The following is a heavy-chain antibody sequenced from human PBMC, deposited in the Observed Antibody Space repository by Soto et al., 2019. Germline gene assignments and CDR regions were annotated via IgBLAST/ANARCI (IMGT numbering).Heavy chain of an antibody. CDR3: ARGDIAVAVSSDY. D-gene: IGHD6-19*01. V-gene: IGHV3-20*04. Sequence: EVHLVESGGRMVRPGESLRLSCAASGFNFEEYGMTWVRQAPGKGLEWVAGSNWDGDDTGYADSVQGRFTISRDNAKKFLYLQMNSLRVEGTALYYCARGDIAVAVSSDYWGQGTLVTVSS. J-gene: IGHJ4*02. CDR2: SNWDGDDT. CDR1: GFNFEEYG.